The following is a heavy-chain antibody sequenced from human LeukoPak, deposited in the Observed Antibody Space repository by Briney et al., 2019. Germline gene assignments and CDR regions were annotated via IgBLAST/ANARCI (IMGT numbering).Heavy chain of an antibody. CDR1: GYTFTGQY. V-gene: IGHV1-2*02. D-gene: IGHD2-21*02. CDR2: INPNNGGT. CDR3: ARGGDYRFGY. J-gene: IGHJ4*02. Sequence: ASVKVSFKASGYTFTGQYMHWVRQAPGQGLDYMGWINPNNGGTKSTQKFQGGVTMTRDTSISTAYMEPSRLTSDDTAMYYCARGGDYRFGYWGQGTLVTVSS.